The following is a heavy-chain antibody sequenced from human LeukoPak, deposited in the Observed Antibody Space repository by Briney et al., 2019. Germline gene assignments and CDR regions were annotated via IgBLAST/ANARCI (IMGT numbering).Heavy chain of an antibody. Sequence: ASVKVSCKASGYTFTNYNINWVRQATGQGLEWMGWMNPNSGNTGYAQKFQGRVTITRNTSISTAYMELTTLRSEDTAVYYCARGRSGDDFWSVFPYFYYYYMDVWGKGTTVTVSS. V-gene: IGHV1-8*03. D-gene: IGHD3-3*01. CDR2: MNPNSGNT. CDR1: GYTFTNYN. CDR3: ARGRSGDDFWSVFPYFYYYYMDV. J-gene: IGHJ6*03.